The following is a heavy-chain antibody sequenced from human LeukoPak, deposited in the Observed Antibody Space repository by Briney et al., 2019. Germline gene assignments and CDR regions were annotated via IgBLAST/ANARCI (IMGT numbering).Heavy chain of an antibody. J-gene: IGHJ4*02. CDR2: IWYDGSNK. CDR3: ARDTYYYDSSGYFTY. V-gene: IGHV3-33*01. Sequence: GRSPRLSCAASGFTFSSYGMHWVRQAPGKGLEWVAVIWYDGSNKYYADSVKGRFTISRDNSKNTLYLQMNSLRAEDTAVYYCARDTYYYDSSGYFTYWGQGTLVTVSS. D-gene: IGHD3-22*01. CDR1: GFTFSSYG.